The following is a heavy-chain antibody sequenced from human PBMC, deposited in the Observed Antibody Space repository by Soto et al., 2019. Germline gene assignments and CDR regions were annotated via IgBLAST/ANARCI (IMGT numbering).Heavy chain of an antibody. CDR1: GYTFIGYG. CDR3: SRESGSAAPYYFCYGMDV. CDR2: ISGYNGDT. Sequence: QVQLVQSGAEVKKPGASVMVSCKASGYTFIGYGISWVRQAPGQGLEWMGWISGYNGDTRYAQNFQGRVTMTSDSSTHTAYIDLRTLRSDDTAVSYCSRESGSAAPYYFCYGMDVWGQGTTFTVSS. V-gene: IGHV1-18*04. J-gene: IGHJ6*02. D-gene: IGHD1-26*01.